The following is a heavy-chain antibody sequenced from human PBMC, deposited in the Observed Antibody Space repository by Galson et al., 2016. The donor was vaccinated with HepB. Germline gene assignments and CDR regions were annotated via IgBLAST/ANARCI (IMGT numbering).Heavy chain of an antibody. CDR2: ISSSGSPI. V-gene: IGHV3-48*03. J-gene: IGHJ4*02. D-gene: IGHD3-9*01. CDR3: VRAVYDILTGYSLDY. Sequence: SLRLSCAASGFIFSVCEMNWVRQAPGKGLEWVSYISSSGSPIYYADSVKGQFIVSRDNAKNSLYLQMSSLRAEDTAIYYCVRAVYDILTGYSLDYWGQGTLVTVSS. CDR1: GFIFSVCE.